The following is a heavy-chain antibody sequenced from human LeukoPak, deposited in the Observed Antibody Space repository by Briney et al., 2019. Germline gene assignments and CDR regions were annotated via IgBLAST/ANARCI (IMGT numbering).Heavy chain of an antibody. Sequence: SGVNVSRQASVGTFIIYAISWVRPAPGQGVEWVGGIIPIFGTANYGEKFQGRVTITTDESTSTAYMELRSLRYEDTAVYYCAARIDAADSYYNYYMDVWGKGTTVTVSS. CDR3: AARIDAADSYYNYYMDV. CDR2: IIPIFGTA. V-gene: IGHV1-69*05. D-gene: IGHD6-13*01. J-gene: IGHJ6*03. CDR1: VGTFIIYA.